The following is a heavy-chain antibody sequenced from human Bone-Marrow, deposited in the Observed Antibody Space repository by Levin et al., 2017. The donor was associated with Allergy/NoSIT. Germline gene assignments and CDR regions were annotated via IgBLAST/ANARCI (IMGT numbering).Heavy chain of an antibody. CDR1: GFTFGDYA. Sequence: GGSLRLSCTTSGFTFGDYAMSWVRQAPGKGLEWVGIIRSKADGETTNYAASVKGRFTISRDNSKGLAHLQMNSLKTEDTAVYYCSTGAIWGKGTTVTVSS. J-gene: IGHJ6*04. CDR3: STGAI. V-gene: IGHV3-49*04. CDR2: IRSKADGETT. D-gene: IGHD3-10*01.